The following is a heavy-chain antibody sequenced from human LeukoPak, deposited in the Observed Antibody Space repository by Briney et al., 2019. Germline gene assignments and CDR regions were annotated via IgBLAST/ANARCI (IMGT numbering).Heavy chain of an antibody. V-gene: IGHV3-30*07. CDR2: ISYDGSNK. CDR3: AKGDGYYPSYFDY. J-gene: IGHJ4*02. CDR1: GFTFSSYA. D-gene: IGHD3-3*01. Sequence: GGSLRLSCAASGFTFSSYAMHWVRQAPGKGLEWVAVISYDGSNKYYADSVKGRFTISRDNSKNTLYLQMNSLRAEDTAVYYCAKGDGYYPSYFDYWGQGTLVTVSS.